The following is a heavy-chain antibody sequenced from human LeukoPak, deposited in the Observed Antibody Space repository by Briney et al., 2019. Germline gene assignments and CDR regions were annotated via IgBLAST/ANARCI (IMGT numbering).Heavy chain of an antibody. Sequence: PGGSLRLSCAASGFTFSSYGMHWVRQAPGKGLEWVAVISYDGSNKYYADSVKGRFTISRDNSKNTLYLQMNSLRAEDTAVYYCANAKYGDLDYWGQGTLVTVSS. J-gene: IGHJ4*02. CDR2: ISYDGSNK. CDR1: GFTFSSYG. CDR3: ANAKYGDLDY. D-gene: IGHD4-17*01. V-gene: IGHV3-30*18.